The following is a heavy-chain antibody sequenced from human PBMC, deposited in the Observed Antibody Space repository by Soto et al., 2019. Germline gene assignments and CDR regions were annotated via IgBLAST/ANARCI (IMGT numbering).Heavy chain of an antibody. CDR1: GFTFGDYA. J-gene: IGHJ4*02. D-gene: IGHD1-1*01. V-gene: IGHV3-9*01. Sequence: EVQLVESGGGLVQPGRSLILSCAASGFTFGDYAMHWVRQVPGKGLEWVSGVGSNSGAVGYADSVKGRFTISRDNAQNSLYLQMDGLTTEDAAFYYCARDRGRLIDTGTISFWGQGTLVTVSS. CDR2: VGSNSGAV. CDR3: ARDRGRLIDTGTISF.